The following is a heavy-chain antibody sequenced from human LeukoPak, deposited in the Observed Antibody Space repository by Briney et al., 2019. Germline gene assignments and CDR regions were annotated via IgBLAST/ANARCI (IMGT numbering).Heavy chain of an antibody. CDR3: ARDPTVPRGMDV. V-gene: IGHV1-69*04. CDR1: GGTFSSYA. CDR2: IIPILGIA. J-gene: IGHJ6*02. Sequence: SVTVSCKASGGTFSSYAISWVRQAPGQGLEWMGRIIPILGIANYAQKFQGRVTITADKSTSTAYMELSSLRSEDTAVYYCARDPTVPRGMDVWGQGTTVTVSS. D-gene: IGHD4-17*01.